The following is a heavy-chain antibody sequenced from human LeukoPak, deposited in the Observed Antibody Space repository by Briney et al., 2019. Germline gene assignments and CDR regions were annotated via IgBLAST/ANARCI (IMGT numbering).Heavy chain of an antibody. J-gene: IGHJ4*02. CDR3: AKGYYDSSGLVDY. V-gene: IGHV3-23*01. CDR1: GFTFSSYA. Sequence: GGSLRLSCAASGFTFSSYAMSWVRQAPGKGLEWVSAISGSGSSTYYADSVKGRFTISRDNSKNTLYLQMNSLSAEDTAVYYCAKGYYDSSGLVDYWGQGTLVTVSS. CDR2: ISGSGSST. D-gene: IGHD3-22*01.